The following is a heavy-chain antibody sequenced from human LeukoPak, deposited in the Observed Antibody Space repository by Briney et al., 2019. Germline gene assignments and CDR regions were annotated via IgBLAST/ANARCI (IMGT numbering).Heavy chain of an antibody. V-gene: IGHV3-30*02. J-gene: IGHJ5*02. Sequence: GGSLRLSCAASGFTFSSYGMHWVRQAPCKGLEWVAFIRYDGSNKYYADSVKGRFTISRDNSKNTLYLQMNSLRAEDTAVYYCAKDKGRTIFGVVIPFDPWGQGTLVTVSS. CDR3: AKDKGRTIFGVVIPFDP. D-gene: IGHD3-3*01. CDR1: GFTFSSYG. CDR2: IRYDGSNK.